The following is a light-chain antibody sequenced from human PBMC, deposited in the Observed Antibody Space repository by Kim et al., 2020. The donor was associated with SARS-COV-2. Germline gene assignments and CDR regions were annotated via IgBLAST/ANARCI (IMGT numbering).Light chain of an antibody. CDR1: QGIGSW. V-gene: IGKV1D-16*01. J-gene: IGKJ4*01. CDR3: QQYNSYPLT. Sequence: DIQMTQSPSSLSASVGDRVTITCRASQGIGSWLAWYQQKPEKAHKSLIYAAFSLQSGVPSRFSGSGSGTDFTLTISSLQPEDFATYYCQQYNSYPLTFGGGTKVDIK. CDR2: AAF.